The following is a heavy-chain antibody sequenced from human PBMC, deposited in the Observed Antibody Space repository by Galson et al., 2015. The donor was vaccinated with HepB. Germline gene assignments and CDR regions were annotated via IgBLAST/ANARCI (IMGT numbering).Heavy chain of an antibody. CDR3: ARAPGMAVSPNFDY. V-gene: IGHV6-1*01. J-gene: IGHJ4*02. Sequence: CAISGDSVSSNSAAWNWIRQSPSRGLEWLGRTYYRSKWYNDYAVSVKSRTTINPDTSKNQFSLQLTSVTPEDTAVYYCARAPGMAVSPNFDYWGQGTLVTVSS. D-gene: IGHD6-19*01. CDR2: TYYRSKWYN. CDR1: GDSVSSNSAA.